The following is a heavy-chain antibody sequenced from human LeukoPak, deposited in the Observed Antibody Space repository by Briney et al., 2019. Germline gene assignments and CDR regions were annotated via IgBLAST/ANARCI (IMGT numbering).Heavy chain of an antibody. V-gene: IGHV3-30*02. CDR3: AKDRSGSYSQGLDY. J-gene: IGHJ4*02. CDR2: IRYDGTNK. Sequence: PGGSLRLSCAASGFIFSSYGMHWVRQAPGKGLEWEAFIRYDGTNKYYADPVKGRFTISRDNSKNTLYLQMNSLRAEDTAVYYCAKDRSGSYSQGLDYWGQGTLVTVSS. D-gene: IGHD1-26*01. CDR1: GFIFSSYG.